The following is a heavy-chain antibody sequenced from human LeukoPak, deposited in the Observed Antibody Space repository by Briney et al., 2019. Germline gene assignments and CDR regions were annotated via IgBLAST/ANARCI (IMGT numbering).Heavy chain of an antibody. CDR2: INFSGRT. CDR1: GDSISSGDYY. D-gene: IGHD5-18*01. Sequence: PSETLSLTCTVSGDSISSGDYYWSWIRQPPGKGLEWIGYINFSGRTNYNPSLKSRVTISVDTSKNQFSLNLSSVTAADTAVYYCARVRRNSYGRFYYYQYYMEVWGKGTTVTVSS. V-gene: IGHV4-61*08. J-gene: IGHJ6*03. CDR3: ARVRRNSYGRFYYYQYYMEV.